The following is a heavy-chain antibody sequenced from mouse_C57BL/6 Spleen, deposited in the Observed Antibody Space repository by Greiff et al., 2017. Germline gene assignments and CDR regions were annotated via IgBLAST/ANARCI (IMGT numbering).Heavy chain of an antibody. J-gene: IGHJ4*01. D-gene: IGHD2-4*01. CDR1: GFTFSSYG. CDR3: ARHKMITAMDY. V-gene: IGHV5-6*01. CDR2: ISSGGSYT. Sequence: EVKLMESGGDLVKPGGSLKLSCAASGFTFSSYGMSWVRQTPDKRLEWVATISSGGSYTYYPDSVKGRFTIPRDNAKNTLYLQMSSLKSEDTAMYYCARHKMITAMDYWGQGTSVTVSS.